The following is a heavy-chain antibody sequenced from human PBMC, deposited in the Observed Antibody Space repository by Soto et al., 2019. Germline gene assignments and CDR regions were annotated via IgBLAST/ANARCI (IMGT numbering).Heavy chain of an antibody. CDR3: GVNYHYYYGMDV. J-gene: IGHJ6*02. CDR2: ITRSSSDI. CDR1: GFIFNIYS. Sequence: PGGSLRLSCSASGFIFNIYSMNWVRQAPGKGLEWVSYITRSSSDIYFADSVKGRFTISRDNAKNSLYLQMNSLRDEDTGVYYSGVNYHYYYGMDVWGQGTTVTVSS. V-gene: IGHV3-48*02.